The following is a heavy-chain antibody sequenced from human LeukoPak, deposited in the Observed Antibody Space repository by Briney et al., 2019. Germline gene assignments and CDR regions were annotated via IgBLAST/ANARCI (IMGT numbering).Heavy chain of an antibody. CDR2: ISYDGTNK. J-gene: IGHJ4*02. V-gene: IGHV3-30*18. Sequence: PGGSLRLSCAASAFTFSNYDMHRVRQAPGKELEWVAFISYDGTNKYYADSVKGRFTFSRDNSKYTLYLQMNSLRAEDTAVYYFAKGSSSGTVDYWGQGTLVAVSS. CDR1: AFTFSNYD. CDR3: AKGSSSGTVDY. D-gene: IGHD3-22*01.